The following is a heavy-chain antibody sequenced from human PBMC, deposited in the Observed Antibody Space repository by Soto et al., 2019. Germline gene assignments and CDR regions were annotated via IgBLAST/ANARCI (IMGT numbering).Heavy chain of an antibody. J-gene: IGHJ6*04. CDR1: GYSFTSYW. V-gene: IGHV5-51*01. CDR2: IYPGDSDT. Sequence: GESLKISCKGSGYSFTSYWIGWVRQMPGKGLEWMGIIYPGDSDTRYSPSFQGQVTISADKSISTAYLQRSSLKASDTAMYYCARLAGYSSRWYLMESWGKGTMVPGAS. CDR3: ARLAGYSSRWYLMES. D-gene: IGHD6-13*01.